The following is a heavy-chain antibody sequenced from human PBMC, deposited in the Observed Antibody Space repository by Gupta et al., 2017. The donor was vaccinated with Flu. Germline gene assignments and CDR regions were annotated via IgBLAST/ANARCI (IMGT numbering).Heavy chain of an antibody. CDR3: GKALVPADDGFDI. CDR2: MSWNSGLI. V-gene: IGHV3-9*01. CDR1: GFPFDDYA. D-gene: IGHD2-2*01. Sequence: EVQLVESGGGLVQPGRSLRLSCAAAGFPFDDYAMHWVRPAPGKGLEWVLSMSWNSGLIAYADAVKGRFTISRDNAKNSVYLQMNSLRTEDTALYYCGKALVPADDGFDIWGQGTVVTVSA. J-gene: IGHJ3*02.